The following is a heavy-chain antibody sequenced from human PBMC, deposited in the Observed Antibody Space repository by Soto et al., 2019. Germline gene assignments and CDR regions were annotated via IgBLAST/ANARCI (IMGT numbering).Heavy chain of an antibody. J-gene: IGHJ5*02. Sequence: SQTLSLTCAISGDSVSSNTASWNWIRQSPSRGLEWLGRTYFRSKWYDDYAVSVKSRIIINPDTSNNQFSLQLNSVTPEDTAVYFCAKGDNLGPKTGYAFDPWGQGIMVTVS. CDR3: AKGDNLGPKTGYAFDP. D-gene: IGHD5-12*01. CDR2: TYFRSKWYD. CDR1: GDSVSSNTAS. V-gene: IGHV6-1*01.